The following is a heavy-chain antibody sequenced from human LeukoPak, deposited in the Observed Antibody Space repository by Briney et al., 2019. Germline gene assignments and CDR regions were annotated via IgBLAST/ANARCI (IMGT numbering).Heavy chain of an antibody. V-gene: IGHV4-39*01. CDR1: GFSISSSSYY. CDR3: ARHRDKHDWFDP. CDR2: IYYGGTT. Sequence: SETLSLSCSVSGFSISSSSYYWVWIRQPPGKGREWIGNIYYGGTTHYSPSHKSRVTLSVDTSKDQFSLKLSSVTAADTAVYYCARHRDKHDWFDPWGQGTLVTVSS. J-gene: IGHJ5*02.